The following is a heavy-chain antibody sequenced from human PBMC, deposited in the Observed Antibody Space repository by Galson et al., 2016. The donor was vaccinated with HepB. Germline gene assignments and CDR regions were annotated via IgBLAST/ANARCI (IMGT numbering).Heavy chain of an antibody. CDR3: ARDPYVDTAMVTEGGGDYFDY. J-gene: IGHJ4*02. V-gene: IGHV3-74*01. CDR1: GFTFSSYW. D-gene: IGHD5-18*01. Sequence: SLRLSCAASGFTFSSYWMHWVRQAPGKGLVWVSRINSDGSSTSYADSVKGRFTISRDNAKNTLYLQMNSLRAEDTAVYYCARDPYVDTAMVTEGGGDYFDYWGQGTLVTVSS. CDR2: INSDGSST.